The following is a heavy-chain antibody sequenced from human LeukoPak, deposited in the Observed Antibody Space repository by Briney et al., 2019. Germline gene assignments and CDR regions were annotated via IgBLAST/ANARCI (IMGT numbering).Heavy chain of an antibody. V-gene: IGHV4-34*01. CDR1: GGSFSGYY. D-gene: IGHD6-19*01. J-gene: IGHJ5*02. CDR2: INHSGST. Sequence: SETLSLTCAVYGGSFSGYYWSWIRQPPGKGLEWIGEINHSGSTNYNPSLKSRVTMSVDTSKNQFSLKLSSVTAADTAVYYCARRIAVAGNWFDPWGQGTLVTVSS. CDR3: ARRIAVAGNWFDP.